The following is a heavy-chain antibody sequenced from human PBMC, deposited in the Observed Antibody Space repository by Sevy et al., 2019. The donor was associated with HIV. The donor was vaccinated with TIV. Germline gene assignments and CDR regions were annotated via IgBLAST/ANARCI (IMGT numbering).Heavy chain of an antibody. Sequence: GGSLRLSCAASGFPFSSYAMNWVRQGPGKGLEWVSATGGRGGATYYADSVKGRFTISRDNSKNTLYLQMDSLRAEDTAVYYCAKDVVAVVGDAFDFWGQGTMVTVSS. D-gene: IGHD2-15*01. CDR1: GFPFSSYA. CDR3: AKDVVAVVGDAFDF. J-gene: IGHJ3*01. CDR2: TGGRGGAT. V-gene: IGHV3-23*01.